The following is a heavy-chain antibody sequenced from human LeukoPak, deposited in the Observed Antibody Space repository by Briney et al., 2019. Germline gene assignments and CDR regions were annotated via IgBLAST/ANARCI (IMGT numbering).Heavy chain of an antibody. J-gene: IGHJ6*03. D-gene: IGHD5-12*01. Sequence: PGGSLTLSCAASGFTFSSYAMHWVRQAPGKGLEWVAVISYDGSNKYYADSVKGRFTISRDNSKNTLYLQMNSLRAEDTAVYYCARDSIVATIFDYYYMDVWGKGTTVTVSS. CDR1: GFTFSSYA. CDR2: ISYDGSNK. V-gene: IGHV3-30*04. CDR3: ARDSIVATIFDYYYMDV.